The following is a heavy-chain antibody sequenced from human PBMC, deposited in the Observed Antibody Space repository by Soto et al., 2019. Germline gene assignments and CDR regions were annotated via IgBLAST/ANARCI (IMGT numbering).Heavy chain of an antibody. D-gene: IGHD3-10*01. Sequence: GGSLRLSCAASGFTFSSYSMNWVRQAPGKGLEWVSSISSSSSYIYYADSVKGRFTISRDNAKNSLYLQMNSLRAEDTAVYYCPRALYGSGSYEYFDYWGQGTLVTVSS. CDR1: GFTFSSYS. CDR2: ISSSSSYI. V-gene: IGHV3-21*01. J-gene: IGHJ4*02. CDR3: PRALYGSGSYEYFDY.